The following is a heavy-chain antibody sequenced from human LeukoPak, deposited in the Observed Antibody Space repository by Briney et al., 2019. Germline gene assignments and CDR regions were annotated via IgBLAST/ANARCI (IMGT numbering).Heavy chain of an antibody. Sequence: GGSLRLSCAASGFTFSSYAMTWVRQAPGKGLEWVSTISASGPYYADAVRGRFTISRDNSRNTLSLQMDSLRAEDTAVYYCAKDHESDGYPCLDHWGLGTLITVSS. CDR2: ISASGP. D-gene: IGHD3-22*01. J-gene: IGHJ4*02. V-gene: IGHV3-23*01. CDR1: GFTFSSYA. CDR3: AKDHESDGYPCLDH.